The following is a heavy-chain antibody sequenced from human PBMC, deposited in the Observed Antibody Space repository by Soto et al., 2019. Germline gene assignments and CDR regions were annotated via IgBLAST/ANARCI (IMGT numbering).Heavy chain of an antibody. CDR3: ARETPSFDS. CDR2: IYPGDSDT. Sequence: PGESLKISCKGSGYSFTSYWIGWVRQMPGKGLEWMGIIYPGDSDTRYSPSFQGQVTISADKSISTAYLQMTSLRDEDTAVYYCARETPSFDSWGQGTLVTVSS. D-gene: IGHD2-15*01. CDR1: GYSFTSYW. J-gene: IGHJ4*02. V-gene: IGHV5-51*01.